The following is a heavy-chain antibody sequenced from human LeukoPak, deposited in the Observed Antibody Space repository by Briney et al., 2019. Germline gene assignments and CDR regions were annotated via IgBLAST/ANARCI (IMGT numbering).Heavy chain of an antibody. CDR3: ASIQMGLRLGELSSSFDY. CDR1: GGSFSVYY. CDR2: INHSGST. Sequence: SSETLSLTCAVYGGSFSVYYWSWIPQPPGKGRVGLVKINHSGSTNYNPSLKSRVTISVDTCKNPFSLKLSSVTGADTAVYYCASIQMGLRLGELSSSFDYWGQGTLVTVSS. J-gene: IGHJ4*02. V-gene: IGHV4-34*01. D-gene: IGHD3-16*02.